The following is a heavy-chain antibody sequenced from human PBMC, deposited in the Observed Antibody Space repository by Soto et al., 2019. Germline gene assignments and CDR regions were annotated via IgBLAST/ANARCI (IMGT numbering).Heavy chain of an antibody. V-gene: IGHV3-74*01. D-gene: IGHD1-1*01. CDR2: VNNDGSDT. CDR1: GFTFSSYW. J-gene: IGHJ5*02. Sequence: PGGSLRLSCAASGFTFSSYWIHWVRQVSGKGLVWVSRVNNDGSDTTYADSVKGRFTVSRDNTKNTVYLQMSSLRVEDTALYFCAKLSVLGTGAPLAWGQGTRVTVSS. CDR3: AKLSVLGTGAPLA.